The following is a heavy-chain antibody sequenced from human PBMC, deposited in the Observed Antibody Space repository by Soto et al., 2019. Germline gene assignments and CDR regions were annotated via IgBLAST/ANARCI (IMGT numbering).Heavy chain of an antibody. V-gene: IGHV4-34*01. CDR3: ARGYSTSYLIPTHWFDP. D-gene: IGHD2-2*01. CDR1: GGSFSGYY. CDR2: INHNGDT. Sequence: SLTCAVYGGSFSGYYWSWIRHPPGKGLEWVGEINHNGDTNYNTSLKSRVTISVDTSKNQFSLKLSSVTAAATAVYYCARGYSTSYLIPTHWFDPWGHGTLV. J-gene: IGHJ5*02.